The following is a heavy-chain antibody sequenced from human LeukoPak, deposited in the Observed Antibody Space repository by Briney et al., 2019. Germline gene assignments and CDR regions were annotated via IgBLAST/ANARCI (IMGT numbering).Heavy chain of an antibody. CDR3: ARDQEGDYTFDI. CDR2: ISSDSRTI. D-gene: IGHD4-17*01. V-gene: IGHV3-48*04. J-gene: IGHJ3*02. CDR1: GFTFSRNG. Sequence: GGSLRLSCAASGFTFSRNGRNWVRQAPGKGLEWVSYISSDSRTIYYAGSVKGRFNISRDNAKNSLYLQMNSLRAEDTAVYYCARDQEGDYTFDIWGQGTMVTVSS.